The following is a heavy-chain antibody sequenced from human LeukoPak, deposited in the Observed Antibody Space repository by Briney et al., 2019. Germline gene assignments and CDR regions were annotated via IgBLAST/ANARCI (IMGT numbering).Heavy chain of an antibody. Sequence: DSVKGRFTISRDNVKNSLYLQMDSLRVEDTAVYYCVRDIYCGGDSCQNYWGQGTLVTVSS. D-gene: IGHD2-21*01. CDR3: VRDIYCGGDSCQNY. V-gene: IGHV3-7*01. J-gene: IGHJ4*02.